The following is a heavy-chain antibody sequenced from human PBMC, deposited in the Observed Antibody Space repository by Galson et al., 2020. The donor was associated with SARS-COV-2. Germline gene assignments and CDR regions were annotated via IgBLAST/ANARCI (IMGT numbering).Heavy chain of an antibody. V-gene: IGHV3-73*01. CDR2: IRSRADSYAT. CDR3: TRHSSGATWFFDL. J-gene: IGHJ2*01. D-gene: IGHD6-19*01. CDR1: GFTFSASA. Sequence: GGSLRLYCAASGFTFSASAMQWVRQAPGKGLEWVGRIRSRADSYATTYAASVKGRFTSSRDDSKNTAYLQMDSLQPEDTAVYYCTRHSSGATWFFDLWGRGTLVTVSS.